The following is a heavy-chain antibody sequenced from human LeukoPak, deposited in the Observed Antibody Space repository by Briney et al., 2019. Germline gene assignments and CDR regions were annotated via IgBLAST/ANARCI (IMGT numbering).Heavy chain of an antibody. CDR1: GGSISSYY. CDR2: IYYSGNT. Sequence: SETLSLTCTVSGGSISSYYWSWIRQPPGKGLEWIGYIYYSGNTDYNPSLKSRVTISVDTSKNQFSLKVSSVTAADTAVYYCAREDRGYPSALFDSWGQGTLVTVSS. CDR3: AREDRGYPSALFDS. V-gene: IGHV4-59*01. D-gene: IGHD3-10*01. J-gene: IGHJ4*02.